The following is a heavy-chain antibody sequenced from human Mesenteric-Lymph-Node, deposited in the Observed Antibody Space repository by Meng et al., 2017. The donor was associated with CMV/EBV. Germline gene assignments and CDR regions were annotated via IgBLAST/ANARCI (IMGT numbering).Heavy chain of an antibody. CDR1: GFTFSSYS. J-gene: IGHJ6*02. CDR2: IRRKDYGGTT. D-gene: IGHD4/OR15-4a*01. V-gene: IGHV3-49*04. CDR3: SRDVYRTMGYGLDV. Sequence: GESLKISCAASGFTFSSYSMNWVRQAPGKGLEWVGFIRRKDYGGTTEYGASVKDRFTISRDDSKNIAYLQMNSLKSEDTAVYYCSRDVYRTMGYGLDVWGQGTTVTVSS.